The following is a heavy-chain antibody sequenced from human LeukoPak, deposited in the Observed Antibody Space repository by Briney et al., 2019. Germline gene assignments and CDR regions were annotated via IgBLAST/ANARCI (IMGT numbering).Heavy chain of an antibody. CDR1: GHTFTSYY. V-gene: IGHV1-46*01. D-gene: IGHD3-22*01. CDR2: INPSGGST. CDR3: ARVYYDSSATASFDY. Sequence: ASVKVSCKASGHTFTSYYMHWVRQAPGQGLEWMGIINPSGGSTSYAQKFQGRVTMTRDTSTSTVYMELSSLRSEDTAVYYCARVYYDSSATASFDYWGQGTLVTVSS. J-gene: IGHJ4*02.